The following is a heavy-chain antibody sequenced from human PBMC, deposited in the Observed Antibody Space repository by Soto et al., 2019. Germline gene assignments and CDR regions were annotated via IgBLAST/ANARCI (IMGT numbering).Heavy chain of an antibody. CDR2: IIPIFGTA. Sequence: QVQLVQSGAEVKKPGSSVKVSCKASGGTFSSYAISWVRQAPGQGLEWMGGIIPIFGTANYAQKFQGRVTITAYESTRTAYMELSSLRSEDTAVYYCARDRYCSGGSCYDFPDYWGQGTLVTVSS. CDR1: GGTFSSYA. D-gene: IGHD2-15*01. J-gene: IGHJ4*02. CDR3: ARDRYCSGGSCYDFPDY. V-gene: IGHV1-69*01.